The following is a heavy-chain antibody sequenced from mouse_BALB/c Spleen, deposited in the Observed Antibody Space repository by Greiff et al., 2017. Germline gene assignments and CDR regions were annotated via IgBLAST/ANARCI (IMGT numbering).Heavy chain of an antibody. CDR3: ARGPPYYGSSPWFAY. D-gene: IGHD1-1*01. Sequence: EVMLVESGGGLVKPGGSLKLSCAASGFTFSDYYMYWVRQTPEKRLEWVATISDGGSYTYYPDSVKGRFTISRDNAKNNLYLQMSSLKSEDTAMYYCARGPPYYGSSPWFAYWGQGTLVTVSA. CDR2: ISDGGSYT. J-gene: IGHJ3*01. V-gene: IGHV5-4*02. CDR1: GFTFSDYY.